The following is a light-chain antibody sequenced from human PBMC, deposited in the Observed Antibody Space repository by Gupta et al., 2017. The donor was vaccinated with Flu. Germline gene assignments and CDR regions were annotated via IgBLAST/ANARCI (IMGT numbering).Light chain of an antibody. V-gene: IGLV3-21*02. Sequence: SYVLPHSHSVPVSPGQTARFPCGGNNIGSKSVHWYQQKPGQAPVVVVCDDRDRPSGIPERFSGSNSGNTATLTISRVEAGDEADYYCQVWDSSSDHVVFGGGTKLTVL. CDR3: QVWDSSSDHVV. J-gene: IGLJ2*01. CDR1: NIGSKS. CDR2: DDR.